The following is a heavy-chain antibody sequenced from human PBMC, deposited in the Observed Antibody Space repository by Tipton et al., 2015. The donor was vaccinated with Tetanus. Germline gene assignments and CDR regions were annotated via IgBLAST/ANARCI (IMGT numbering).Heavy chain of an antibody. D-gene: IGHD2-2*01. CDR2: IDYRGNT. CDR3: ASDPALMGNFDY. V-gene: IGHV4-31*02. J-gene: IGHJ4*02. Sequence: WVRQMPGKGLEWIGYIDYRGNTYYNPSLRRRVTFSFDTSENQFSLKLTSVTAADTAVYYCASDPALMGNFDYWGQGTLVTVSS.